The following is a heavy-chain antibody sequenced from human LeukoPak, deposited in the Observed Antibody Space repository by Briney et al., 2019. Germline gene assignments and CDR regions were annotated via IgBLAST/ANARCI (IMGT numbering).Heavy chain of an antibody. CDR3: TTRRQDGW. J-gene: IGHJ4*02. Sequence: GGSLRLSCVASGFTFSDAWVSWVRQAPGKGLEWVGRIKSKIDGGTIDYAAPVKGRFTISRDDSRNTLYLQMNSLKTEDTAVYYCTTRRQDGWWGQGTLVTVSS. V-gene: IGHV3-15*01. CDR1: GFTFSDAW. D-gene: IGHD2-15*01. CDR2: IKSKIDGGTI.